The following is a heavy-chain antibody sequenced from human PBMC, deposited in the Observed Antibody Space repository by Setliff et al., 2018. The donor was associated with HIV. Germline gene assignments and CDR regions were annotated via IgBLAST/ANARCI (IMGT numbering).Heavy chain of an antibody. Sequence: SVKVSCKASGGTFSSYGINWVRQAPGQGLEWMGGIIPTFGTANYAQKFQGRVTITADESTSTVYMELTRLRSEDTAVYYCARTLGYCSGGSCYLDYWGQGTLVTVSS. D-gene: IGHD2-15*01. J-gene: IGHJ4*02. CDR3: ARTLGYCSGGSCYLDY. CDR2: IIPTFGTA. V-gene: IGHV1-69*13. CDR1: GGTFSSYG.